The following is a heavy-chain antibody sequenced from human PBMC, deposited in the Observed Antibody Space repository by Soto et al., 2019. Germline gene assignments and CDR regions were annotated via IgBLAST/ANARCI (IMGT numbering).Heavy chain of an antibody. CDR1: GFTFSSYG. Sequence: PGGSLRLSCAASGFTFSSYGMHWVRQAPGKGLEWVAVISYDGSNKYYADSVKGRFTISRDNSKNTLYLQMNSLRAEDTAVYYCARDKYSYGYNGPYNWFDPWGQGTLVTVSS. CDR2: ISYDGSNK. CDR3: ARDKYSYGYNGPYNWFDP. V-gene: IGHV3-30*03. J-gene: IGHJ5*02. D-gene: IGHD5-18*01.